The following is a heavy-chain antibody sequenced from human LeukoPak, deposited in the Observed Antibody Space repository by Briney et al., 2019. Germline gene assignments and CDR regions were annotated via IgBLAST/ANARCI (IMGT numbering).Heavy chain of an antibody. CDR2: IIDSGGAT. V-gene: IGHV3-23*01. CDR1: GFTLSAYV. CDR3: AKDNNDDILTRYTSLAP. J-gene: IGHJ5*02. D-gene: IGHD3-9*01. Sequence: GGSLSLSCAASGFTLSAYVMSWVRQAPRRGLEWASSIIDSGGATYYADSVKGRFTISRDNSKNTLYLQMNSLRAEDTAVYYCAKDNNDDILTRYTSLAPSGQGTLVTVSS.